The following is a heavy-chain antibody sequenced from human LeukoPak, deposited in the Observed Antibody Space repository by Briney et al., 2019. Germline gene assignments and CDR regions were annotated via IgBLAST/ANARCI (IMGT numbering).Heavy chain of an antibody. CDR3: AKAALRYFDWLLRGMDV. V-gene: IGHV3-23*01. CDR1: GFTFSSYA. J-gene: IGHJ6*02. D-gene: IGHD3-9*01. CDR2: ISGSGGST. Sequence: GGSLRLSCAASGFTFSSYAMSWVRQAPGKGLEWVSAISGSGGSTYYADSVKGRFTISRDNSKNTLYLQMNSLRAEDTAVYYCAKAALRYFDWLLRGMDVWGQGTTVTVSS.